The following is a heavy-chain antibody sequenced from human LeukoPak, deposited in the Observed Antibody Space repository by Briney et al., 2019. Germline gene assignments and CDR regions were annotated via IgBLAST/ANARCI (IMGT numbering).Heavy chain of an antibody. CDR2: IYTSGST. CDR1: GGSISSGSYY. D-gene: IGHD3-10*01. Sequence: NPSETPSLTCTVSGGSISSGSYYWSWIRQPAGKGLEWIGRIYTSGSTNYNPSLKSRVTISVDTSKNQFSLKLSSVTAADTAVYYCAREMVMVRGVEPFDYWGQGTLVTVSS. J-gene: IGHJ4*02. V-gene: IGHV4-61*02. CDR3: AREMVMVRGVEPFDY.